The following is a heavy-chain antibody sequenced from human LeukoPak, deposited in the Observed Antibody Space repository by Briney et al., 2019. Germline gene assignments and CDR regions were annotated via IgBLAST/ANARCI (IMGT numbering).Heavy chain of an antibody. CDR3: ARGRAIFGVVIPAGWYYYMDV. V-gene: IGHV3-11*04. CDR1: GFTFSDYY. J-gene: IGHJ6*03. CDR2: ISSSGSTI. D-gene: IGHD3-3*01. Sequence: PGGSLRLSCAASGFTFSDYYMSWIRQAPGKGLEWVSYISSSGSTIYYADSVKGRFTISRDNAKNSLYLQMNSLRAEDTAVYYCARGRAIFGVVIPAGWYYYMDVWGKGTTVTVSS.